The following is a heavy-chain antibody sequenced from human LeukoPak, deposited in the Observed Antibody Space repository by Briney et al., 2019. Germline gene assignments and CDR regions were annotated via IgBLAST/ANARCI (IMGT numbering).Heavy chain of an antibody. CDR2: IYPGDSDT. J-gene: IGHJ2*01. CDR1: GYNFSTYW. CDR3: ARRARTDWYFDF. Sequence: GESLKISCKGSGYNFSTYWLGWVRQMPGKGLEWMGSIYPGDSDTRYSPSFQGPVTISAAQSNNTAYLQWSFLRASDSGMYFCARRARTDWYFDFWGRGTLVTVSS. D-gene: IGHD6-6*01. V-gene: IGHV5-51*01.